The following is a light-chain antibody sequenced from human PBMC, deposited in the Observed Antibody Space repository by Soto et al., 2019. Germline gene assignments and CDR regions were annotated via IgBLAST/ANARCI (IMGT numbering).Light chain of an antibody. CDR1: GSNIGSNS. Sequence: QPVLTQPPSVSGTPGQRVTISCSGSGSNIGSNSVNWYQQVPGTAPKLLIYSNNERPSGVPDRFSGSKSGTSASLAISGLQSEDEAAYNCAAWDDSLNAYVFGTGTKVTVL. V-gene: IGLV1-44*01. CDR3: AAWDDSLNAYV. CDR2: SNN. J-gene: IGLJ1*01.